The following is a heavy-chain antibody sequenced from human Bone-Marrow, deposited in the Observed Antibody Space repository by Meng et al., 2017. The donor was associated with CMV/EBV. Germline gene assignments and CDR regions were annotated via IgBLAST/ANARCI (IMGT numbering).Heavy chain of an antibody. CDR1: GYTFTSFG. CDR2: ISAYNGNT. CDR3: VRDLGQQPLFVFFDY. D-gene: IGHD6-13*01. Sequence: SGYTFTSFGISWVRHAPGQGLEWMGWISAYNGNTHYAQKVQGRVTMTTDISASTAYMELRSLRSDDTAVYYCVRDLGQQPLFVFFDYWGQGTLVTVSS. V-gene: IGHV1-18*01. J-gene: IGHJ4*02.